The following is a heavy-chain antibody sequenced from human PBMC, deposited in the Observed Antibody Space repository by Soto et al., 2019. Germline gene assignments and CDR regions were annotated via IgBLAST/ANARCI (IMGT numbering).Heavy chain of an antibody. CDR3: ARDHRYCSSTSCSHQDYYYYGMDV. CDR2: INAGNGNT. Sequence: VASVKVSCKASGYTFTSYAMHWVRQAPGQRLEWMGWINAGNGNTKYSQKFQGRVTITADESTSTAYMELSSLRSEDTAVYYCARDHRYCSSTSCSHQDYYYYGMDVWGQGTTVTVSS. V-gene: IGHV1-3*01. D-gene: IGHD2-2*01. J-gene: IGHJ6*02. CDR1: GYTFTSYA.